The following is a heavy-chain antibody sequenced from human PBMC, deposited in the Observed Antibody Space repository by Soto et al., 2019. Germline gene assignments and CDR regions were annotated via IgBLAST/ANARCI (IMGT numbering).Heavy chain of an antibody. V-gene: IGHV4-31*03. CDR1: GGSISSGGYY. J-gene: IGHJ5*02. Sequence: QVQLQESGPGLVKASQTLSLTCTVSGGSISSGGYYWSWIRQHPGKGLEWIGYIYYSGSTYYNPSLKSRVTISVDTSKNQFSLKLSSVTAADTAVYYCARDRGRELANWFDPWGQGTLVTVS. CDR3: ARDRGRELANWFDP. CDR2: IYYSGST. D-gene: IGHD1-26*01.